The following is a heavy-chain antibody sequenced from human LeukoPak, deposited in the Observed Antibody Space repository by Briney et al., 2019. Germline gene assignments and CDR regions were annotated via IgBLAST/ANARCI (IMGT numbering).Heavy chain of an antibody. Sequence: PPGRSLGLSCVASGITFSDYGLHWVRRAPGKGLEWVAVISYDGRNKYYLDSVKGRFTISRDNSKNTLYLQMNGLRVEDTAVYYCAKEVGIAAAGRSFFDSWGQGTLVTVSS. CDR3: AKEVGIAAAGRSFFDS. V-gene: IGHV3-30*18. J-gene: IGHJ4*02. CDR2: ISYDGRNK. D-gene: IGHD6-13*01. CDR1: GITFSDYG.